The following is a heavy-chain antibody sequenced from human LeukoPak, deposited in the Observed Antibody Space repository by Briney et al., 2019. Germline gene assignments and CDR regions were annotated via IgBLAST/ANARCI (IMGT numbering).Heavy chain of an antibody. V-gene: IGHV1-2*02. Sequence: ASVKVSCKASGYTFTGYYMHWVRQAPGQGLEWMGWINPNSGGTNYAQKFQGRVTMTRDTSISTAYMELSRLRSDDTAVYYCARGYYDSSGYSMRAFDYWGQGTLVTVSS. CDR1: GYTFTGYY. J-gene: IGHJ4*02. CDR3: ARGYYDSSGYSMRAFDY. D-gene: IGHD3-22*01. CDR2: INPNSGGT.